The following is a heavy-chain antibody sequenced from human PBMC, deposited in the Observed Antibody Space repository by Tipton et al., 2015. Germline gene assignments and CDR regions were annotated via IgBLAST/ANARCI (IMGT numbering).Heavy chain of an antibody. J-gene: IGHJ4*02. CDR2: IYSGGRT. CDR1: GFNVSKNY. CDR3: ASGYYTAGFDY. V-gene: IGHV3-53*01. Sequence: SLRLSCAASGFNVSKNYMTWVRQAPGKGLEWVSVIYSGGRTYYADSVKGRFTISRDNSKNILYLQMNSLRVEDTAVYYCASGYYTAGFDYWGQGTLVAVSS. D-gene: IGHD3-3*01.